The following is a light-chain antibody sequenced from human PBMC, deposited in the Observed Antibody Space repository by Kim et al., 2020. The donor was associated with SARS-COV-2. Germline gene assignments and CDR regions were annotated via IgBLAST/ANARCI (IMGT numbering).Light chain of an antibody. Sequence: VAPGKTARITGGGNNSGSKSVHWYQQKPGQAPVLVIYYDSDRPSGIPERFSGSNSGNTATLTISRVEAGDEADYYCQVWDSSSDRVFGGGTQLTVL. CDR1: NSGSKS. J-gene: IGLJ3*02. V-gene: IGLV3-21*04. CDR2: YDS. CDR3: QVWDSSSDRV.